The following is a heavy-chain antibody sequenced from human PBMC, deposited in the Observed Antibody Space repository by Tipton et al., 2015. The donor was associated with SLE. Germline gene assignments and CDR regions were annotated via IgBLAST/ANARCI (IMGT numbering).Heavy chain of an antibody. CDR2: IYHSGST. D-gene: IGHD6-13*01. J-gene: IGHJ3*02. CDR1: GDSASSSY. V-gene: IGHV4-38-2*02. Sequence: TLSLTCSVSGDSASSSYWSWIRQPPGKGLEWIGSIYHSGSTYYNPSLKSRVTISVDTSKNQFSLKLSSVTAADTAVYYCARHHSSSWLDAFDIWGQGTMVPVSS. CDR3: ARHHSSSWLDAFDI.